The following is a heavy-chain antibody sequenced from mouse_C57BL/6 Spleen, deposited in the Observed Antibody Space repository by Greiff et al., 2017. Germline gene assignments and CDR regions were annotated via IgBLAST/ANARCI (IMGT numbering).Heavy chain of an antibody. CDR2: IDPSDSYT. V-gene: IGHV1-69*01. Sequence: VQLQQPGAELVMPGASVKLSCKASGYTFTSYWMHWVKQRPGQGLEWIGEIDPSDSYTNYNQKFKGKSTLTVDKSSSTAYMQLSSLTSEDSAVYYCARWGTVVAEEAMDYWGQGTSVTVSS. J-gene: IGHJ4*01. CDR1: GYTFTSYW. CDR3: ARWGTVVAEEAMDY. D-gene: IGHD1-1*01.